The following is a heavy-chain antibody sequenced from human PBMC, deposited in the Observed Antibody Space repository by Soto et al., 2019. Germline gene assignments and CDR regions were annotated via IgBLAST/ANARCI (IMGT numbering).Heavy chain of an antibody. CDR3: ARGRGYRGDDHYYYFDMDV. Sequence: VKVSCKASGGTFNNYPITWARQAPGEGLEWMGGSIPIFGTANYAQNFQGRVTISVDESTSTAYMELSSLRSEDTAVYYCARGRGYRGDDHYYYFDMDVWGQGTTVTVSS. CDR2: SIPIFGTA. V-gene: IGHV1-69*13. CDR1: GGTFNNYP. J-gene: IGHJ6*02. D-gene: IGHD5-12*01.